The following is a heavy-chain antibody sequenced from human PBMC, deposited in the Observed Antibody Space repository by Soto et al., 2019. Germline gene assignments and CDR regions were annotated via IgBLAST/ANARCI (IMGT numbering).Heavy chain of an antibody. J-gene: IGHJ3*01. V-gene: IGHV3-33*01. CDR1: GFIFNNYA. D-gene: IGHD4-17*01. Sequence: QVQLVESGGGVVQPGKSLRLSCAASGFIFNNYALSWVRQAPGKGLEWVAVVWYDGSNAFHADSVKGRFTISRDDSKNTLYMQMNSVRVEATAVYYCARERQGHGDYGADAFHVWGQWPRVTASS. CDR2: VWYDGSNA. CDR3: ARERQGHGDYGADAFHV.